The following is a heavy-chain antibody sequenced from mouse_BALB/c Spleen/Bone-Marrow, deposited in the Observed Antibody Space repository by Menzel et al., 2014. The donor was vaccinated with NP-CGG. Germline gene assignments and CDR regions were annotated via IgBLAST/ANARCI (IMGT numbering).Heavy chain of an antibody. D-gene: IGHD2-4*01. J-gene: IGHJ2*01. V-gene: IGHV5-6-5*01. CDR2: ISSGGST. CDR1: GFTFSSYA. Sequence: EVKLMESGGGLVKPGGFLKLSCAASGFTFSSYAMSWVRQTPEKRLEWVASISSGGSTYYQDSVKGRFTISRDNARNTPCLQMSSLRSEDSAMYYCSRDEYDYQYYFDYWGQGTTLTVSS. CDR3: SRDEYDYQYYFDY.